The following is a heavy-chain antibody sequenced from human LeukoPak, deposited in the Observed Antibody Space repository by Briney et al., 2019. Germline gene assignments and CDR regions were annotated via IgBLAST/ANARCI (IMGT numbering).Heavy chain of an antibody. CDR1: GGSFSGYY. CDR3: ARAGNYCDSGGYPILGSYFDL. D-gene: IGHD3-22*01. J-gene: IGHJ2*01. CDR2: INHSGST. Sequence: SETLSLTCAVYGGSFSGYYWSWIRQPPGKGLEWIGEINHSGSTNYNPSLKSRVTISVDTSKNQFSLKLSSVTAADTAVYYCARAGNYCDSGGYPILGSYFDLWGRGTLVQVSS. V-gene: IGHV4-34*01.